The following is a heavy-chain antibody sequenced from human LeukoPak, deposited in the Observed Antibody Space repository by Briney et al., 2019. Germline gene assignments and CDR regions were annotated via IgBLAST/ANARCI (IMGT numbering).Heavy chain of an antibody. V-gene: IGHV3-30*04. CDR2: ISYDGSNK. J-gene: IGHJ4*02. CDR1: GFTFSSYA. Sequence: GGSLRLSCAASGFTFSSYAMHWVRQAPGKGLEWVAVISYDGSNKYYADSVKGRFTISRDNSKNTLYLQMNSLRAEDTAVYYCARAIALVDYWGQGTLVTVSS. CDR3: ARAIALVDY. D-gene: IGHD2-2*02.